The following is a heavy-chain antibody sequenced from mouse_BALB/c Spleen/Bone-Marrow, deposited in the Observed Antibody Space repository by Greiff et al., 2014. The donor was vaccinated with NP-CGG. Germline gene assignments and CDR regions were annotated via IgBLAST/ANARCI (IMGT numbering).Heavy chain of an antibody. Sequence: QVQLQQPGAELVRPGASVKLSCKASSYTFTSYWINWVKQRPGQGLEWIGNIYPSDSYTNYNQKFKDKATLTVDKSSSTAYMQLSSPTSEDSAVYYCTRSGGYYFDYWGQGTTLTVSS. J-gene: IGHJ2*01. V-gene: IGHV1-69*02. CDR3: TRSGGYYFDY. CDR2: IYPSDSYT. CDR1: SYTFTSYW.